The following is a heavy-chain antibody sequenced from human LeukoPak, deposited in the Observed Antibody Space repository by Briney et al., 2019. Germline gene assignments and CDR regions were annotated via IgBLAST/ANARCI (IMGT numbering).Heavy chain of an antibody. Sequence: GGSLRLSCAASRFTFGDYGMTWVRQVPGKGLEWVSGINWNGGSTGYADSVKGRFTISRDNAKNSLYLQMNSLRAEDTAVYYCARDSPLDGDAFDYWGQGTLVTVSS. CDR2: INWNGGST. D-gene: IGHD4-17*01. CDR3: ARDSPLDGDAFDY. J-gene: IGHJ4*02. V-gene: IGHV3-20*04. CDR1: RFTFGDYG.